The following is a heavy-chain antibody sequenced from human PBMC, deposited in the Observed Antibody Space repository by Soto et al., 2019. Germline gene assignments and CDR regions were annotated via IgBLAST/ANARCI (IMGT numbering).Heavy chain of an antibody. Sequence: SETLSLTCTVSGGSISSYYWSWIRQPPGKGLEWIGYIYYSGSTNYNPSLKSRVTISVDTSKNQFSLKLSSVTAADTAVYYCARVDYDILTGSLPFDYWGQGTLVTVSS. CDR1: GGSISSYY. D-gene: IGHD3-9*01. V-gene: IGHV4-59*01. CDR2: IYYSGST. CDR3: ARVDYDILTGSLPFDY. J-gene: IGHJ4*02.